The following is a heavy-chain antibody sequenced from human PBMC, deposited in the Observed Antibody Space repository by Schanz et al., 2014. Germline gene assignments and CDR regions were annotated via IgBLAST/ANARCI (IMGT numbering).Heavy chain of an antibody. CDR1: GGTFSSYA. J-gene: IGHJ3*02. CDR3: ARDIQYHYDTSGPVGAFDI. D-gene: IGHD3-22*01. Sequence: QVQLVQSGAEVKKPGSSVKVSCKASGGTFSSYAFSWVRQAPGQGLEWMGKIIPILGMENYAQKFQGRVTITADISTSTAYMDLSSLRADDTAVYYCARDIQYHYDTSGPVGAFDIWGQGTVXTVSS. CDR2: IIPILGME. V-gene: IGHV1-69*04.